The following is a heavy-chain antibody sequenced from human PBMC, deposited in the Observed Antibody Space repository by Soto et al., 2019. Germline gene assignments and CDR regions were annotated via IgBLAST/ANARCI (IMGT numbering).Heavy chain of an antibody. CDR3: ARDTAMAERPYYYYYYMDV. D-gene: IGHD5-18*01. Sequence: EVQLVESGGGLVQPGGSLRLSCAASGFTFSSYSMNWVRQAPGKGLEWVSYISSSSSTIYYAESVKGRFTISRDNAKNSLYLQMNSLRAEDTAVYYCARDTAMAERPYYYYYYMDVWGKGTTVTVSS. CDR2: ISSSSSTI. J-gene: IGHJ6*03. V-gene: IGHV3-48*01. CDR1: GFTFSSYS.